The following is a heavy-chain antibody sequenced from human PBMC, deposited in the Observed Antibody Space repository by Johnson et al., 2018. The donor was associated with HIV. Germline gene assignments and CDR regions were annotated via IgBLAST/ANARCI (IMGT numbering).Heavy chain of an antibody. CDR1: GFTFSSYA. J-gene: IGHJ3*02. D-gene: IGHD2-15*01. V-gene: IGHV3-30*14. CDR2: ISYDGNNQ. Sequence: VQLVESGGGLVQPGRSLRLSCAASGFTFSSYAMHWVRQAPGKGLEWVAVISYDGNNQYYRDSVKVRFTISRDNSKNTLYLQMNSLRAEDTAVYYCAREAYCSGGSCYDAFDIWGQGTIVTVSS. CDR3: AREAYCSGGSCYDAFDI.